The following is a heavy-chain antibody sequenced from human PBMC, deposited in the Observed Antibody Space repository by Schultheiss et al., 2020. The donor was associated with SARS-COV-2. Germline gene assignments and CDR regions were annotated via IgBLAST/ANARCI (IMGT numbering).Heavy chain of an antibody. Sequence: SETLSLTCAVSNSSISSSYYWGWIRQSPGKGLEWIGSIYHSGTTYYNPSLQSRVSISVDRPKNQFSLNLNSVTAADTAVYYCARDVAYCGRACYSYEYYFDHWGQGLLVTVSS. CDR2: IYHSGTT. V-gene: IGHV4-38-2*02. D-gene: IGHD2-21*02. CDR3: ARDVAYCGRACYSYEYYFDH. J-gene: IGHJ4*02. CDR1: NSSISSSYY.